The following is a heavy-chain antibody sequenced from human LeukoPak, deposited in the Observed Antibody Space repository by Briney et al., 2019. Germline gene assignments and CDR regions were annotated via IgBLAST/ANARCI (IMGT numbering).Heavy chain of an antibody. Sequence: PSETLSLTCAVYGGSFSGYYWSWIRQPPGKGLEWIGEINHSGSTNYNPSLKSRVTISVDTPKNQFSLKLSSVTAADTAVYYCARHGVVVVPAALGAADYYYYYGMDVWGQGTTVTVSS. V-gene: IGHV4-34*01. CDR3: ARHGVVVVPAALGAADYYYYYGMDV. CDR1: GGSFSGYY. D-gene: IGHD2-2*01. J-gene: IGHJ6*02. CDR2: INHSGST.